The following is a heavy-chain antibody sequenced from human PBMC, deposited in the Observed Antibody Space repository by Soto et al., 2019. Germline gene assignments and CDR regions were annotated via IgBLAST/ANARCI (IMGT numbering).Heavy chain of an antibody. CDR1: GGSFSGYY. Sequence: PSETLSLTCAVYGGSFSGYYWSWIRQPPGKGLEWIGEINHSGSTNYNPSLKSRVTISVDTSKNQFSLKLSSVTAADTAVYYCATNNLPHSSSWSSDWYFDLWGRGTLVTVSS. CDR3: ATNNLPHSSSWSSDWYFDL. CDR2: INHSGST. J-gene: IGHJ2*01. V-gene: IGHV4-34*01. D-gene: IGHD6-13*01.